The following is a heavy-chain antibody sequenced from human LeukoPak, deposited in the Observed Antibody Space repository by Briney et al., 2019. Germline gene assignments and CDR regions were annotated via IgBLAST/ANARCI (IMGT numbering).Heavy chain of an antibody. CDR2: INSDGKTT. Sequence: GGSLRLSCAASGFTFSDYSMNWVRQAPGKGLEDLSYINSDGKTTWFADSVKGRFTASRDNAKNSLYLQMNSLRAEDTAVYYCARDGVYDFWSGSFDYWGQGTLVTVSS. CDR3: ARDGVYDFWSGSFDY. V-gene: IGHV3-48*01. J-gene: IGHJ4*02. CDR1: GFTFSDYS. D-gene: IGHD3-3*01.